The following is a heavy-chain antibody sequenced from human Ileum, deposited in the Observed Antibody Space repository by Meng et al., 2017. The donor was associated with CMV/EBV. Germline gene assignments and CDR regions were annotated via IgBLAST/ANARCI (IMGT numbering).Heavy chain of an antibody. Sequence: SETLSLTCTVSGGSISGYYWNWIRQTPGKGLEWIGNIDFSGTTKYNPSLKSRVTISVDTSKIQVSLNLGSVAPADTAVYFCARGWGTTSPWDYWGQGMLVTVSS. CDR2: IDFSGTT. D-gene: IGHD3-16*01. V-gene: IGHV4-59*01. CDR1: GGSISGYY. CDR3: ARGWGTTSPWDY. J-gene: IGHJ4*02.